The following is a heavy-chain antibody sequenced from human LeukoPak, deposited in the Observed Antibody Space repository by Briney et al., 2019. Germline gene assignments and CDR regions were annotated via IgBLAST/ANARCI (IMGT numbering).Heavy chain of an antibody. CDR3: ARRGSGTYSDAFDI. V-gene: IGHV5-51*01. J-gene: IGHJ3*02. D-gene: IGHD1-26*01. Sequence: GESLKISCKGSGYSFTNYWIGWVRQMPGKGLEWMGIICPGDSDTRYSPSFQGQVSISADKSISTAYMQWSSLKASDTAIYYCARRGSGTYSDAFDIWGQGTMVTVSS. CDR2: ICPGDSDT. CDR1: GYSFTNYW.